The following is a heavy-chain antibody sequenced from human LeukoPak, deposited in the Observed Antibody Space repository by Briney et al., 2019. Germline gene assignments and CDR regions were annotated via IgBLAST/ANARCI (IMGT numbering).Heavy chain of an antibody. V-gene: IGHV1-69*13. J-gene: IGHJ6*03. CDR3: AKDRNRSKYYIDV. CDR1: GGTFSSYG. Sequence: ASVKVSCKASGGTFSSYGISWVRQAPGQGLGWMGGIIPIFGTANYAQKFQGRVTITADESTSTAYMELSSLRSEDTAVYYCAKDRNRSKYYIDVWGRGTMVTVSS. CDR2: IIPIFGTA. D-gene: IGHD1-14*01.